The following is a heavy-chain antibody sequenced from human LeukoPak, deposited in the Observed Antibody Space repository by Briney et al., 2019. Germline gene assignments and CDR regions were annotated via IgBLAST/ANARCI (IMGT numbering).Heavy chain of an antibody. Sequence: ASVKVSCKASGYTFSSYYMHWVRQAPGQGLEWMGVINPRGNNTNYAQKFQGRVTMTRDMSTSTVYMELSSLRSEDTAVYYCARVRAVAGTRGSFDYWGQGTLVTVSS. CDR1: GYTFSSYY. V-gene: IGHV1-46*01. CDR3: ARVRAVAGTRGSFDY. J-gene: IGHJ4*02. CDR2: INPRGNNT. D-gene: IGHD6-19*01.